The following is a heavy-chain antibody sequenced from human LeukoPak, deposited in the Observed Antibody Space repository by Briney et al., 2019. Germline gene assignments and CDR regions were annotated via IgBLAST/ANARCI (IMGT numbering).Heavy chain of an antibody. D-gene: IGHD2-15*01. CDR1: GFTFSSYG. CDR2: ISYDGSNN. V-gene: IGHV3-30*18. J-gene: IGHJ4*02. CDR3: AKVDCLGSCYRYYFDY. Sequence: GGYLRLYCAAYGFTFSSYGMHWVRPAPGKGLEWVAVISYDGSNNYYADSVKGRFTISRDNSKNTLHLQMNSLRAEDTAVYYCAKVDCLGSCYRYYFDYWGQGTLVTVSS.